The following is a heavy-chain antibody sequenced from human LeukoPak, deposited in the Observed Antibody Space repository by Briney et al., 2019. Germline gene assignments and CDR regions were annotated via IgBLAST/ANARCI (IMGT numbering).Heavy chain of an antibody. Sequence: PGGSLRLSCAASGFTFSSYSMNWVRQAPGKGLEWVSYISSSSSTIYYADSVKGRFTISRDNAKNSLYLQMNSLRAEDTAVYYCARGPMSYDSSGYYYWDPDHYFDYWGQGTLVTVSS. CDR1: GFTFSSYS. CDR2: ISSSSSTI. D-gene: IGHD3-22*01. CDR3: ARGPMSYDSSGYYYWDPDHYFDY. V-gene: IGHV3-48*01. J-gene: IGHJ4*02.